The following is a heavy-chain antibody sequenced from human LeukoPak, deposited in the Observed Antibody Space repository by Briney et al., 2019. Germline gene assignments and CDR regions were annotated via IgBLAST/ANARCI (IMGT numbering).Heavy chain of an antibody. CDR1: GFTFSDYW. J-gene: IGHJ6*03. CDR3: ATLTGYRSSWYDYYYMDA. V-gene: IGHV3-7*01. Sequence: GGSLRLSCAASGFTFSDYWMSWVRQAPGKGLEWVANINQDGGGKYYVDSVEGRFIISRDNAKDSLDLQMNSLRAEDTAVYYCATLTGYRSSWYDYYYMDAWGKGTTVTVSS. D-gene: IGHD6-13*01. CDR2: INQDGGGK.